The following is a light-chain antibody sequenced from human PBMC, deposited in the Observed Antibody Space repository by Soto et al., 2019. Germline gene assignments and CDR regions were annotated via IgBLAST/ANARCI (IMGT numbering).Light chain of an antibody. CDR1: QSISSY. Sequence: DIQMTQSPSSLSASVGDRVTITCRASQSISSYLNWYQQKPGKAPKLLIYAASSLQSGVPSRFSCSGSGTDFTLTISSLHPADFATYYCQQSYSTPRYTFGQGTKLEIK. J-gene: IGKJ2*01. CDR3: QQSYSTPRYT. CDR2: AAS. V-gene: IGKV1-39*01.